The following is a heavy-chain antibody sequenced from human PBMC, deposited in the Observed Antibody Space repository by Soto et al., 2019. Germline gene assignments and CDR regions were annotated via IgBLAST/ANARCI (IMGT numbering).Heavy chain of an antibody. CDR1: GESITGYY. J-gene: IGHJ6*02. V-gene: IGHV4-59*06. D-gene: IGHD3-16*02. Sequence: PSETLSLTCTVSGESITGYYWNWIRQPAGEGLERIGHVYYSGSTYYNPSLKSRVTISVDTSKNQFSLKLSSVTAADTAVYYCARDSEIYDYVWGSYHPRAGMDVWGQGTTVTVSS. CDR3: ARDSEIYDYVWGSYHPRAGMDV. CDR2: VYYSGST.